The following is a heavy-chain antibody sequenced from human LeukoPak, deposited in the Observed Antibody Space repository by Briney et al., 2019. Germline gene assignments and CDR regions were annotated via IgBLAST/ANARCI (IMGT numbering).Heavy chain of an antibody. Sequence: PSETLSLTCTVSGGSISSSSYYWGWIRQPPGKGLEWIGSIYYSGTTYYNPSLKSRVTISVDTSKNQFSLKLSSVTAADTAVYYCARRPGVAAAGNPIDAFDIWGQGTLATVSS. J-gene: IGHJ3*02. D-gene: IGHD6-13*01. CDR3: ARRPGVAAAGNPIDAFDI. CDR1: GGSISSSSYY. CDR2: IYYSGTT. V-gene: IGHV4-39*01.